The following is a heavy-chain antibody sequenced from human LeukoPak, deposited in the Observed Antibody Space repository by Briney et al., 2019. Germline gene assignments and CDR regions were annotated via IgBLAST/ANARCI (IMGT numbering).Heavy chain of an antibody. J-gene: IGHJ4*02. Sequence: PGGSLRLSRAASGFTFSSYAMSWVRQAPGKGLEWVSIITSSGETTYYADSVKGRFTISRDNSKNTLYLQMNSLRAEDTAVYYCARDGSGYYVFDCWGQGTLVTVSS. V-gene: IGHV3-23*01. CDR2: ITSSGETT. CDR3: ARDGSGYYVFDC. CDR1: GFTFSSYA. D-gene: IGHD3-22*01.